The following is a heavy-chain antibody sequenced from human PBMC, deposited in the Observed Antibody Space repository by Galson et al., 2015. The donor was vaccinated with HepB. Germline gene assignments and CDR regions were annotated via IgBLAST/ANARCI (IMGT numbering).Heavy chain of an antibody. Sequence: SLRLSCAASGITFSTYWMSWIRQAPGKGLEWVSNINQSGSYNNYVGSVKGRFTISRDNAKKSLYLQMNSLRAEDTAVYYCATDYSREFTYWGQGTQVTVSS. CDR2: INQSGSYN. V-gene: IGHV3-7*03. CDR3: ATDYSREFTY. CDR1: GITFSTYW. D-gene: IGHD3-10*01. J-gene: IGHJ4*02.